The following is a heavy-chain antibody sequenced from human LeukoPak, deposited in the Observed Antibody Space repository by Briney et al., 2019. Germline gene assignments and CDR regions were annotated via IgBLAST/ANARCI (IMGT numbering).Heavy chain of an antibody. CDR2: IYYTGST. Sequence: SETLSLTCSVSGDSFTRDDIYWTWLRQPRGKGLERVGSIYYTGSTDYNASLKSRVTMSVDASKSQFSLNLSSVTAADTAVYYCARVPDEAFDIWGQGTMVTVSS. V-gene: IGHV4-39*07. J-gene: IGHJ3*02. CDR3: ARVPDEAFDI. CDR1: GDSFTRDDIY.